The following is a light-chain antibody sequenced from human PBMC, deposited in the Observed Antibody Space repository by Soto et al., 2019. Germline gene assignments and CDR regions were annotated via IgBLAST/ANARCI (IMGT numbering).Light chain of an antibody. CDR2: EVK. Sequence: QSALTQPASVSGSPGQSITISCTGTSSDIGSYSFVSWYQHHPDKAPKLIIYEVKYRPSGVSNRFSGSKSGNTASLTISGLQAEDEAYYYCSSYTLSNPWVFGGGTKLTVL. V-gene: IGLV2-14*01. J-gene: IGLJ3*02. CDR3: SSYTLSNPWV. CDR1: SSDIGSYSF.